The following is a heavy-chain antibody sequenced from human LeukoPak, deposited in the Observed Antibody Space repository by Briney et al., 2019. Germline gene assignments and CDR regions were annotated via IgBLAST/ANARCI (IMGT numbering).Heavy chain of an antibody. J-gene: IGHJ4*02. D-gene: IGHD3-9*01. V-gene: IGHV3-11*01. CDR3: AKADSYYDILTGYYKYYFDY. CDR1: GFTFSDYY. CDR2: ISSSGSTI. Sequence: PGGSLRLSCAASGFTFSDYYMSWIRQAPGKGLEWVSYISSSGSTIYYADSVKGRFTISRDNAKNSLYLQMNSLRAEDTAVYYCAKADSYYDILTGYYKYYFDYWGQGTLVTVSS.